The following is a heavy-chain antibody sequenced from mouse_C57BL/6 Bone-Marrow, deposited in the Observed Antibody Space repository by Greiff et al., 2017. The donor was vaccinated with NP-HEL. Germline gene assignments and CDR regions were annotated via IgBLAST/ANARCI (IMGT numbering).Heavy chain of an antibody. Sequence: VQLQQSGAELVRPGASVKLSCTASGFNIKDDYMPWVKQRPEQGLEWIGWIDPENGDTEYASKFQGKATITADTSSNTAYLQLSSLTSEDTAVYYWTTWGLWYPFAYWGQGTLVTVSA. J-gene: IGHJ3*01. CDR2: IDPENGDT. D-gene: IGHD2-1*01. CDR1: GFNIKDDY. V-gene: IGHV14-4*01. CDR3: TTWGLWYPFAY.